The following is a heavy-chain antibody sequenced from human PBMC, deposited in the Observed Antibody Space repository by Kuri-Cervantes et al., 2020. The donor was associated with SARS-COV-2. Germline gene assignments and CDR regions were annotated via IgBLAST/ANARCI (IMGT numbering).Heavy chain of an antibody. V-gene: IGHV3-53*01. CDR3: ARDKRSLDFWSGYYSTRTRYWYFDL. J-gene: IGHJ2*01. CDR1: GFTFSSNY. CDR2: IYSGGST. Sequence: GGSLRLSCAASGFTFSSNYMSWVRQAPGKGLEWVSVIYSGGSTYYADSVKGRFTISRDNSKNTLYLQMNSLRAEDTAVYYCARDKRSLDFWSGYYSTRTRYWYFDLWGRGTLVTDSS. D-gene: IGHD3-3*01.